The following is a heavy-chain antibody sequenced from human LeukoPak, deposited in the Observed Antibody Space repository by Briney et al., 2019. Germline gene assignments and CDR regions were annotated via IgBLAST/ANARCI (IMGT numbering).Heavy chain of an antibody. D-gene: IGHD3-3*01. V-gene: IGHV4-30-4*08. CDR3: ARVRFQGYYYYYMDV. CDR1: GGSISSGDYY. Sequence: SQTLSLTCTVSGGSISSGDYYWSWIRQPPGKGLEGIGYIYYSGSTYYNPSLKSRVTISVDTSMNQFSLKLSSVTAADTAVYYCARVRFQGYYYYYMDVWGKGTTVTVSS. CDR2: IYYSGST. J-gene: IGHJ6*03.